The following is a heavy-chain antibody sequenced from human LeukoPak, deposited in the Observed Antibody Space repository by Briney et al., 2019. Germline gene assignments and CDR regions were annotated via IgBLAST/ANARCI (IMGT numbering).Heavy chain of an antibody. J-gene: IGHJ4*02. V-gene: IGHV4-39*01. Sequence: SETLSLTCTVSGGSISSSSYYWGWIRQPPGKGLEWIGSIYYSGSTYYNPSLKSRVTISVDTSKNQFSLKLSSVTAADTAVYYCARESRVGATCDYWGQGTLVTVSS. CDR2: IYYSGST. CDR3: ARESRVGATCDY. CDR1: GGSISSSSYY. D-gene: IGHD1-26*01.